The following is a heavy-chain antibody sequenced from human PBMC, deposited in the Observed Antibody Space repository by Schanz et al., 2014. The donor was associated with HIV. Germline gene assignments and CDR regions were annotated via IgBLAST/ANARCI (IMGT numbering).Heavy chain of an antibody. V-gene: IGHV3-9*01. J-gene: IGHJ4*02. CDR3: VRETSSGVDYFDY. CDR2: IGWNSVNI. D-gene: IGHD3-10*01. Sequence: VQLVESGGGLVQPGGSLRLSCAASGFTFVDYGMHWVRQLPGKGLEWVAGIGWNSVNIHYADSVKGRFTISRDNANNSVYLQMNSLRGEDTAVYYCVRETSSGVDYFDYWGQGTLVTVS. CDR1: GFTFVDYG.